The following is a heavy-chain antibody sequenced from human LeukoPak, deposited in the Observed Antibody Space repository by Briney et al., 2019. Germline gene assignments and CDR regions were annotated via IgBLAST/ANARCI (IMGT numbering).Heavy chain of an antibody. CDR3: ARVTSLGISSPRYCPH. Sequence: GGALEISWKGSGYILTHYWIGLGREMPGKGEGLVGIIYPGDSETRYSPAFQGQVINSADKSSSTASLQWNNIKASDTALYYCARVTSLGISSPRYCPHWGQGTLVTVSS. CDR2: IYPGDSET. D-gene: IGHD6-13*01. V-gene: IGHV5-51*01. CDR1: GYILTHYW. J-gene: IGHJ1*01.